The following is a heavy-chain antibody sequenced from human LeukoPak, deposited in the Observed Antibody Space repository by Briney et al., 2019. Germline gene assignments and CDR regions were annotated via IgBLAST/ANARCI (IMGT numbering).Heavy chain of an antibody. CDR3: ARVDTIFGVVPVY. Sequence: GGALRLSCAASAFTFRSDWMHWVGHAAGKGVEWVSRINRDGCSTSYADSVKGRFTMSRDNAKKKLYLQMNSLRAEDTAVYYCARVDTIFGVVPVYWGQGTLVTVSS. CDR2: INRDGCST. V-gene: IGHV3-74*01. D-gene: IGHD3-3*01. J-gene: IGHJ4*02. CDR1: AFTFRSDW.